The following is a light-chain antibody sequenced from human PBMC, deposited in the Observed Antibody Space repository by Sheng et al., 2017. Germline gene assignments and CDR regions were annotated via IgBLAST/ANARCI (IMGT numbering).Light chain of an antibody. V-gene: IGLV2-14*03. Sequence: QSALTQPASVSGSPGQSITISCTGTSSDVGGYNYVSWYQQHPGKAPKLMIYDVSNRPSGVSNRFSGSKSGNTASLTISGLQAEDEAHYYCSSYASGSTLVFGTGTKVTVL. CDR3: SSYASGSTLV. CDR1: SSDVGGYNY. CDR2: DVS. J-gene: IGLJ1*01.